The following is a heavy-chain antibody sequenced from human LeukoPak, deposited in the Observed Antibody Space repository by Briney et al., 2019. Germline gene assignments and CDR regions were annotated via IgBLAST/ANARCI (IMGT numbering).Heavy chain of an antibody. D-gene: IGHD1-26*01. V-gene: IGHV3-30*18. CDR2: ISYDGRNK. CDR3: AKGDSGSYFYFDY. CDR1: GFTFSSYG. Sequence: GGSLRLSCAASGFTFSSYGMHWVRQAPGKGLEWVAVISYDGRNKYYADSVKGRFTISRDNSKNTPYLQMNSLRAEDTAVYYCAKGDSGSYFYFDYWGQGTLVTVSS. J-gene: IGHJ4*02.